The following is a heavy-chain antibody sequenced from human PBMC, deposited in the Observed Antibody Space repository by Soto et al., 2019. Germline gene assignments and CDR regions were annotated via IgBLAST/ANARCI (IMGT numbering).Heavy chain of an antibody. CDR1: GFTVSNNY. Sequence: PGGSLRLSCAGSGFTVSNNYMSWVRQAPGKGLEGVSVIYSGGYTAYGDSVKGRFTISRDNSKNTLYLQMNSLRADDTAVYYCARGPGGFGDFSLDYWGQGTLVTVSS. V-gene: IGHV3-53*01. CDR2: IYSGGYT. CDR3: ARGPGGFGDFSLDY. J-gene: IGHJ4*02. D-gene: IGHD3-10*01.